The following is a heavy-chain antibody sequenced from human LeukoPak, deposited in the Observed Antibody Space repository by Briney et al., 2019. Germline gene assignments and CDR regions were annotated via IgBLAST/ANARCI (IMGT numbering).Heavy chain of an antibody. V-gene: IGHV3-7*01. CDR3: ARIGEDPILGATMNYFDY. D-gene: IGHD1-26*01. Sequence: GGSLRLSCVASGFTFSNYWMSWVRQAPGKGLEGVANIKQEGSEKYYVGSVKGRFTISRDNANNSLYLQMNSLRAEDTAVYYCARIGEDPILGATMNYFDYWGQGTLVTVSS. CDR2: IKQEGSEK. CDR1: GFTFSNYW. J-gene: IGHJ4*02.